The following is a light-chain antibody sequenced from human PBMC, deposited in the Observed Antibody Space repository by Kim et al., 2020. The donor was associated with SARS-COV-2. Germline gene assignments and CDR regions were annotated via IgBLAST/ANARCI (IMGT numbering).Light chain of an antibody. V-gene: IGKV1-5*03. CDR2: RAS. CDR3: QHYNIYGG. J-gene: IGKJ2*03. Sequence: DIQMTQFPSTLSASVGDSVTITCRASQSVNTWLAWYQQKPGKAPKLLIYRASNLESGVPSRFSGSGSGTEFTLTISSLQPDDSASYYCQHYNIYGGFGQGTKLEI. CDR1: QSVNTW.